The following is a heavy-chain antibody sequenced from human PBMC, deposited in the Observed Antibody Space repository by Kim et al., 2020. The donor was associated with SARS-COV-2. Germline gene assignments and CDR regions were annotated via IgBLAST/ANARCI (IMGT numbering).Heavy chain of an antibody. J-gene: IGHJ5*02. Sequence: GGSLRLSCAASGFTFSSYWMSWVRQAPGKGLEWVANIKQDGSEKYYVDSVKGRFTISRDNAKNSLYLQMNSLRAEDTAVYYCARVSRVLRYFDWPRGWFEPWGQGTLVTVSS. D-gene: IGHD3-9*01. V-gene: IGHV3-7*01. CDR2: IKQDGSEK. CDR3: ARVSRVLRYFDWPRGWFEP. CDR1: GFTFSSYW.